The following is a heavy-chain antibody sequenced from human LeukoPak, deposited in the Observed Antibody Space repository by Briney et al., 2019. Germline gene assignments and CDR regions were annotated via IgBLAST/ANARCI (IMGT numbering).Heavy chain of an antibody. CDR3: ARGTRSYDDY. CDR2: IYTVGST. Sequence: GGSLRLSCAASGFTVSSNYMSWVRQAPGKGLEWVSIIYTVGSTYYAGSVKGRFTISRDNSKNMVYLQMNSLRAEDTAVYYCARGTRSYDDYWGQGTLVTVSS. CDR1: GFTVSSNY. D-gene: IGHD3-16*01. V-gene: IGHV3-66*01. J-gene: IGHJ4*02.